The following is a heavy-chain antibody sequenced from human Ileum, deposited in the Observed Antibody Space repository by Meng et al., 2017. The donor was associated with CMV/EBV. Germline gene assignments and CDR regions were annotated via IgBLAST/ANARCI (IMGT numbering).Heavy chain of an antibody. V-gene: IGHV3-7*01. CDR2: IKQDGSKK. J-gene: IGHJ4*02. CDR3: ASLWEGGY. CDR1: GFTLGDYW. Sequence: GESLKISCAAAGFTLGDYWMSWVRQAPGKGLEWVADIKQDGSKKYYAASVKGRFTISRDNAKRSLYRQMNSLRVEDTSVYYCASLWEGGYWGQGTLVTVSS. D-gene: IGHD1-26*01.